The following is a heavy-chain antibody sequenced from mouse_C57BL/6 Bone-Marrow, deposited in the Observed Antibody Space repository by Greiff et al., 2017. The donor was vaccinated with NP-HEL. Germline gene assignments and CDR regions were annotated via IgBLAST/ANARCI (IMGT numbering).Heavy chain of an antibody. J-gene: IGHJ1*03. CDR3: TRGDYGSSDWYFDV. V-gene: IGHV1-5*01. CDR2: IYPGNSDT. Sequence: EVQLQQSGTVLARPGASVKMSCKTSGYTFTSYWMHWVKQRPGQGLEWIGAIYPGNSDTSYNQKFKGKAKLTAVTSASTAYMELSSLTTEDSAVYYCTRGDYGSSDWYFDVWGTGTTVTVSS. D-gene: IGHD1-1*01. CDR1: GYTFTSYW.